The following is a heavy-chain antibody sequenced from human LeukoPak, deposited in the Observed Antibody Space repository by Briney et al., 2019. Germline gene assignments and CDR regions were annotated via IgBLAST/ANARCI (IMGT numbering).Heavy chain of an antibody. V-gene: IGHV4-34*01. J-gene: IGHJ4*02. CDR3: ARGRGSYYGD. D-gene: IGHD1-26*01. CDR1: GGSFSAYY. Sequence: SETLSLTCAVYGGSFSAYYWIWIRQPPGKGLEWIGEVNHSGSTNYNPSLKSRITMSLDTSKNHFSLRLSSVTAADTAVYYCARGRGSYYGDWGQGTLVTVSP. CDR2: VNHSGST.